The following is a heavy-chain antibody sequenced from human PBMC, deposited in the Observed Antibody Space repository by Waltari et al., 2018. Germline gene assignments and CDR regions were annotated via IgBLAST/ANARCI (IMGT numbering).Heavy chain of an antibody. CDR1: GFSFISDS. J-gene: IGHJ5*02. D-gene: IGHD3-9*01. CDR3: APLYFDWSSATS. V-gene: IGHV3-48*04. Sequence: EVQLVESGGGLVQPGGSLRLSCAASGFSFISDSRNWVRQAPGRGVVCVCSVTRSDRTQSDAASVKGGVTISRDNAGNSLYLQMSSLRAEDTAVYYCAPLYFDWSSATSWGQGTLVTVSS. CDR2: VTRSDRTQ.